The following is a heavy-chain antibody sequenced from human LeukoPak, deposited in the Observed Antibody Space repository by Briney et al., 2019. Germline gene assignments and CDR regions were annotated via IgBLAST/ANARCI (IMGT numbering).Heavy chain of an antibody. J-gene: IGHJ4*02. Sequence: GGFLRLSCAASGFTFSSCGMHWVRQAPGKGLEWVTFIRYDGSNKYYADSVKGRFTISRDNSKNTLYLQMNSLRPEDTAVYYCAKDSNLLGLPRQFDYWGQGTLVTVSS. D-gene: IGHD3-16*01. CDR1: GFTFSSCG. CDR3: AKDSNLLGLPRQFDY. CDR2: IRYDGSNK. V-gene: IGHV3-30*02.